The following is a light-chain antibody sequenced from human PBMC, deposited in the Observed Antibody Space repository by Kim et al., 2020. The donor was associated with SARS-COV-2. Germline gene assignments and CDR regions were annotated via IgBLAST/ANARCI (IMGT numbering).Light chain of an antibody. V-gene: IGKV1-39*01. J-gene: IGKJ5*01. CDR1: QSLGTY. Sequence: DIQMTQSPSSLSASVGDRVTITCRASQSLGTYLNWYQHRPGKAPNLLIYGASNLQSGVPSRFSGSGSETDFTLTISSVQPEDFATYFCQQTYRTPTTFGQGTRLEIK. CDR2: GAS. CDR3: QQTYRTPTT.